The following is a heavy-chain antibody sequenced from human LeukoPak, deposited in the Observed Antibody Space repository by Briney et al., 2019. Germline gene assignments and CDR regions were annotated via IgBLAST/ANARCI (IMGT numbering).Heavy chain of an antibody. J-gene: IGHJ4*02. CDR1: GFTFSSYE. CDR3: ARGRRGATGDY. Sequence: GGSLRLSCAASGFTFSSYEMNWVRKAPGKGLEWVSYISSSGSSIYYADFVKGRFTISRDNAKNSLYLQMDSLRAEDTALYYCARGRRGATGDYWGQGTLVTVSS. D-gene: IGHD1-26*01. V-gene: IGHV3-48*03. CDR2: ISSSGSSI.